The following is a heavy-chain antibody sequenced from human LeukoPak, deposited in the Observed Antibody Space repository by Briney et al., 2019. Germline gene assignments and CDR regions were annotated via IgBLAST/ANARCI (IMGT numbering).Heavy chain of an antibody. CDR1: GFTFSDYY. Sequence: GSLRLSCAASGFTFSDYYMSWIRQAPGKGLEWVSYISSSGSTIYYADSVKGRFTISRDNAKNSLYLQMNSLRPDDTALYYCSTDPRLLIYWGHGTLATVSS. V-gene: IGHV3-11*01. CDR3: STDPRLLIY. D-gene: IGHD2-8*01. CDR2: ISSSGSTI. J-gene: IGHJ4*01.